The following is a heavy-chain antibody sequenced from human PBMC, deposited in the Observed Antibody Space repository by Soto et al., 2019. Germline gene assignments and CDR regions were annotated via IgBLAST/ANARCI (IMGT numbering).Heavy chain of an antibody. Sequence: PGGSLRLSCAPSGFIFSRHGMHWVRQAPGKGLEWVALIWYDGSKKNYADSVKGGFTMSRDNSKNTLGLQMTSLRADDTAVYYCAKHGLTYDADSTGYGFDFWGQGTLVTVSS. D-gene: IGHD3-22*01. CDR3: AKHGLTYDADSTGYGFDF. CDR1: GFIFSRHG. CDR2: IWYDGSKK. J-gene: IGHJ4*02. V-gene: IGHV3-30*02.